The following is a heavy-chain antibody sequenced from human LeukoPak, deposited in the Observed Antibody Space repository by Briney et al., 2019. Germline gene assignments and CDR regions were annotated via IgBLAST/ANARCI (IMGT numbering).Heavy chain of an antibody. Sequence: PSETLSLTCTVSGGSISSRSDYWGWIRQTPGKGLEWIGNLDSSGSTYYNPSLKSRVTISVGTSKNQFSLNLRTVTAADTAIYFCSRSHDYGGLYFYYYMDVWGKGTTVTVSS. D-gene: IGHD4-23*01. CDR3: SRSHDYGGLYFYYYMDV. V-gene: IGHV4-39*01. CDR1: GGSISSRSDY. J-gene: IGHJ6*03. CDR2: LDSSGST.